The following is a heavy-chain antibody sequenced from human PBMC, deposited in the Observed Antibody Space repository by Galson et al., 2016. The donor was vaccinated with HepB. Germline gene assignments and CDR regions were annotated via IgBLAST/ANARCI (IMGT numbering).Heavy chain of an antibody. CDR2: IKSEAYGGTT. V-gene: IGHV3-49*03. Sequence: SLRLSCATSGFIFGDYAMSWFRQAPGKGREWVGCIKSEAYGGTTEYAASVKGRFIISRDDSKSIAYLQMNSLKIEDTAVYYCSRGYGSATRYWGQGTLVTVSS. CDR3: SRGYGSATRY. D-gene: IGHD3-10*01. CDR1: GFIFGDYA. J-gene: IGHJ4*02.